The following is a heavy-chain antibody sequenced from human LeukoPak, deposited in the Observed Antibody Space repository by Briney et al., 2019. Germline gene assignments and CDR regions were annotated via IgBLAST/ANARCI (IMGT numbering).Heavy chain of an antibody. CDR2: INHSGST. CDR3: ARRSIVGATLDY. J-gene: IGHJ4*02. CDR1: GGSLSGYY. Sequence: PSETLSLTCAVYGGSLSGYYWSWIRQPPGKGLEWIGEINHSGSTNYNPSLKSRVTISVDTSKNQFSLKLSSVTAADTAVYYCARRSIVGATLDYWGQGTLVTVSS. V-gene: IGHV4-34*01. D-gene: IGHD1-26*01.